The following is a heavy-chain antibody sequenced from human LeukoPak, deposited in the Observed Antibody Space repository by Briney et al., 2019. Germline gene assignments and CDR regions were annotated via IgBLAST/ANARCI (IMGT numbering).Heavy chain of an antibody. D-gene: IGHD5-24*01. CDR3: SRGRRSPDS. CDR2: IKSKAYGGTT. V-gene: IGHV3-49*03. Sequence: GGSLRLSCTASGFTFGDYAMSWFRQAPGKGLEWVGFIKSKAYGGTTEYAASLKGRITISRDDSKTIAYLQMSSLKTEDTAVYYCSRGRRSPDSWGQGTLVTVSS. J-gene: IGHJ5*01. CDR1: GFTFGDYA.